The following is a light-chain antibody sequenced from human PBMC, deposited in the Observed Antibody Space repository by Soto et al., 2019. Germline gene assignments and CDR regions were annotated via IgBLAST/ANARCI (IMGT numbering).Light chain of an antibody. CDR1: SSDVGSYNL. V-gene: IGLV2-23*01. Sequence: SALTQPASVSGYPGQSITIFCTGTSSDVGSYNLVSWYQHHPGKAPKLMIYEGSKRPSGLSNRFSGSKSGNTASLTISGLQAEDEADYYCCSYAGSRTIYVFGTGTKVTVL. CDR3: CSYAGSRTIYV. J-gene: IGLJ1*01. CDR2: EGS.